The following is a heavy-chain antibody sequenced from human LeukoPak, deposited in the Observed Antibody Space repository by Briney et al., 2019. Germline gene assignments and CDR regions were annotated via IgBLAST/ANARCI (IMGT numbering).Heavy chain of an antibody. J-gene: IGHJ4*02. CDR2: IYYSGTT. CDR1: GGSISSGGYY. D-gene: IGHD2-21*01. V-gene: IGHV4-31*03. CDR3: ARARGDTLIDY. Sequence: SQTLSLTCTVSGGSISSGGYYWSWIRQHPGKGLEWIGYIYYSGTTYYNPSLKSRLTISVDTSKNQFSLKLSSVTAADTAVYYCARARGDTLIDYWGQGTLVTVSS.